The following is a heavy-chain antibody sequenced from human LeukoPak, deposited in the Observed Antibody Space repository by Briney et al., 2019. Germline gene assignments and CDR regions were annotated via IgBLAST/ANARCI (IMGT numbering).Heavy chain of an antibody. D-gene: IGHD3-22*01. CDR3: AKAYGSSGYFQLPIDF. V-gene: IGHV3-23*01. J-gene: IGHJ4*02. CDR2: ISGNGGNT. CDR1: GFIFRSYA. Sequence: GGSLRLSCAASGFIFRSYAMSWVRQAPGKGLEWVSVISGNGGNTYYADSVKGRFTISRDNSKNTLYLQMNSLRAEDTAVYYCAKAYGSSGYFQLPIDFWGQGTLVTVSS.